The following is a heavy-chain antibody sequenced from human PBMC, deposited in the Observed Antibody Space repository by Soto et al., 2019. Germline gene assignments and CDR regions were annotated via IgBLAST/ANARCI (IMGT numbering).Heavy chain of an antibody. CDR3: ARSSHKESWFDP. V-gene: IGHV4-4*07. CDR1: GGSINNFY. D-gene: IGHD2-15*01. CDR2: IYSSGST. Sequence: SETLSLTCTVSGGSINNFYWNWIRQPAGKGLEWIGRIYSSGSTNYNPSFRSRVTMSVDTSKNQLSLRLNSVTAADTAVYYCARSSHKESWFDPWGQGTVV. J-gene: IGHJ5*02.